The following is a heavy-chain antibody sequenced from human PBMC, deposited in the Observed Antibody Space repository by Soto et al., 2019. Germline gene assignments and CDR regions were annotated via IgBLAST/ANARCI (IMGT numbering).Heavy chain of an antibody. CDR2: IGASGSST. CDR1: GFTFSSYA. V-gene: IGHV3-23*01. Sequence: GGSLRLSCAASGFTFSSYAMSWVRQAPGKGLEWVSVIGASGSSTYYAHSVKGRFTISRDNSKNTLFLQVNSLRAEDTAVYYCAKVDNYDSTGYFKNFRDWGQGTLVTVSS. D-gene: IGHD3-22*01. CDR3: AKVDNYDSTGYFKNFRD. J-gene: IGHJ1*01.